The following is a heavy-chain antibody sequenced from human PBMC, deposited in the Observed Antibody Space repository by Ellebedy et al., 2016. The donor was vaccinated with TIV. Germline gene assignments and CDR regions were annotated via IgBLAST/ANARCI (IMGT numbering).Heavy chain of an antibody. CDR2: IYYSGSS. V-gene: IGHV4-39*01. Sequence: MPGGSLRLSCAASGFTVTNNYFDWVRQPPGKGLEWIGSIYYSGSSYYNPSLKSRLTISVDTSKNQFSLKLSSVTAADTAVYYCARHVGYYGSGNYFFDYWGQGTLVTVSS. J-gene: IGHJ4*02. CDR3: ARHVGYYGSGNYFFDY. D-gene: IGHD3-10*01. CDR1: GFTVTNNY.